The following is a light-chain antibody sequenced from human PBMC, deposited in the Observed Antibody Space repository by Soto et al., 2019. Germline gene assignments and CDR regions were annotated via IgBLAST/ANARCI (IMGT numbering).Light chain of an antibody. CDR2: DAS. CDR3: HERGNWPVT. J-gene: IGKJ1*01. Sequence: EIVLTQSPATLSLSPGERATLSCRASQSVSSYFAWYQHKPGQAPRLLIYDASNRATGIPARFSGSGSGTDFTLTTTSLKPDDYAVYYCHERGNWPVTIGQENRVYIK. V-gene: IGKV3-11*01. CDR1: QSVSSY.